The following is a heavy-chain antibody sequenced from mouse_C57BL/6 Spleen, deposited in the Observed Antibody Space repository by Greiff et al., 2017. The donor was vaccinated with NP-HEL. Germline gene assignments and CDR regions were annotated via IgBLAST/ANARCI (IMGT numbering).Heavy chain of an antibody. CDR1: GYTFTDYY. V-gene: IGHV1-19*01. CDR2: INPYNGGT. CDR3: ARGLDYYGSSYLWYFDV. Sequence: VQLQQSGPVPVKPGASVKMSCKASGYTFTDYYMNWVKQSHGKSLEWIGVINPYNGGTSYNQKFKGKATLTVDKSSSTACMELTSLTSEGSAVYYCARGLDYYGSSYLWYFDVWGTGTTVTVSS. D-gene: IGHD1-1*01. J-gene: IGHJ1*03.